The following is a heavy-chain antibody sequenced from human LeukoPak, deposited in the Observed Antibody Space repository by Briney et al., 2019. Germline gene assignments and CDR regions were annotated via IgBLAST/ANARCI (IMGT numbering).Heavy chain of an antibody. J-gene: IGHJ1*01. CDR3: VKDISPAGTFSEYFQH. CDR1: GFTFSSDA. D-gene: IGHD6-13*01. Sequence: PGGSLRLSCAASGFTFSSDAMSWVRQAPGKGLEWVSGISGSGGNTYYADSVKGRFTISRDNSKNTLYLQMNSLRAEDTAVYYCVKDISPAGTFSEYFQHWGQGTLVTVSS. CDR2: ISGSGGNT. V-gene: IGHV3-23*01.